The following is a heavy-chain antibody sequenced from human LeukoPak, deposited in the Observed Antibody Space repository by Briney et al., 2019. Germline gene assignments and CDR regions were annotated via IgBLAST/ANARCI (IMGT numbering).Heavy chain of an antibody. CDR1: GYGFSTYW. CDR2: IYPGDSDT. D-gene: IGHD3-16*01. V-gene: IGHV5-51*01. J-gene: IGHJ4*02. CDR3: ARHLGASSLAADY. Sequence: GESLKISCEGSGYGFSTYWIGWVRQMPGKGLEWMGIIYPGDSDTRYSPSLQGQVSIPADKSINTAYLQWNTLRASDTAIYYCARHLGASSLAADYWGQGTVVTVSS.